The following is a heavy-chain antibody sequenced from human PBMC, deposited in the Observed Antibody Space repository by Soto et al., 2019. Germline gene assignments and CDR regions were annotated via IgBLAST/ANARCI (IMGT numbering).Heavy chain of an antibody. D-gene: IGHD1-26*01. CDR3: ARDGGRHSGGIDY. V-gene: IGHV1-69*01. J-gene: IGHJ4*02. CDR2: IIPIFGTA. Sequence: QVQLVQSGAAVKKPGSSVKVSCKASGGTFSSYSINWVRQSPGQGLEWMGEIIPIFGTATYAQKFQGRVTITADESTSTAYIELSSLRSEDTAVYYCARDGGRHSGGIDYWGQGTLVTVSS. CDR1: GGTFSSYS.